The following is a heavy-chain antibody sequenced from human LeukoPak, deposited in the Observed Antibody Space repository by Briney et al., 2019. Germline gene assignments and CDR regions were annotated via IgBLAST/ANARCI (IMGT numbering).Heavy chain of an antibody. CDR3: ARREKVAGTWYYYMDV. CDR2: INHSGST. Sequence: TPSETLSLTCAVYGGSFSGYYWSWIRQPPGKGLEWIGEINHSGSTNYNPSLKSRVTISVDTSKNQFSLKLSSVTAADTAVYYCARREKVAGTWYYYMDVWGKGTTVTVSS. J-gene: IGHJ6*03. CDR1: GGSFSGYY. V-gene: IGHV4-34*01. D-gene: IGHD6-19*01.